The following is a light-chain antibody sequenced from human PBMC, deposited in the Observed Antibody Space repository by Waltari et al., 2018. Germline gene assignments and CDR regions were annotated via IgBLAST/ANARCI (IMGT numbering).Light chain of an antibody. J-gene: IGLJ1*01. CDR3: QSYDSSLSRYV. Sequence: QSVLTQPPSVSGAPGQRVTIPCTRSSPNIGANYEVPGYQQVPGTAPNPLIYGNSNRPSGVPDRFSASKSGTSASLAITGLQADDEADYYCQSYDSSLSRYVFGSGTEVTVL. CDR1: SPNIGANYE. CDR2: GNS. V-gene: IGLV1-40*01.